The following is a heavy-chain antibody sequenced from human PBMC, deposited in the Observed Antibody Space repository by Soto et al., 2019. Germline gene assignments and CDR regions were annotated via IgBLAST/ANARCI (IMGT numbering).Heavy chain of an antibody. Sequence: GGSLRLSCAASGFTFSSYGMHWVRQAPGKGLEWVAVIWYDGSNKYYADSVKGRFTISRDNSKNTLYLQMNSLRAEDTAVYYCARDQPLRSSGRLQSLIDAFDIWGQGTMVTVSS. V-gene: IGHV3-33*01. CDR1: GFTFSSYG. J-gene: IGHJ3*02. CDR3: ARDQPLRSSGRLQSLIDAFDI. CDR2: IWYDGSNK. D-gene: IGHD6-19*01.